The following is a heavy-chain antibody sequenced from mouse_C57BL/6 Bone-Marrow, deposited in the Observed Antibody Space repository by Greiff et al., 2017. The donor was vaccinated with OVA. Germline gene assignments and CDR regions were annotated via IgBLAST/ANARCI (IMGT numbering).Heavy chain of an antibody. J-gene: IGHJ4*01. D-gene: IGHD2-3*01. CDR1: GYSITSGYY. CDR3: AIYDGYMRGNYAMDY. V-gene: IGHV3-6*01. CDR2: ISYDGSN. Sequence: EVKLQESGPGLVKPSQSLSLTCSVTGYSITSGYYWNWIRQFPGNKLEWMGYISYDGSNNYNPSLKNRISITRDTSKNQFFLKLNSVTTEDTATYYCAIYDGYMRGNYAMDYWGQGTSVTVSS.